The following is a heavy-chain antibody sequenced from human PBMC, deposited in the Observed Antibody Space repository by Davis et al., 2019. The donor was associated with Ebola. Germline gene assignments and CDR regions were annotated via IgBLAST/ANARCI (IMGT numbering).Heavy chain of an antibody. Sequence: GESLKISCAASGFTFSSYWMSWVRQAPGKGLEWVANIKQDGSEKYYVDSVKGRFTISRDNAKNSLYLQMNSLRAEDTAVYYCARVGVYDILTGYFQGFYYFHYWGQGTLVTVSS. CDR2: IKQDGSEK. CDR1: GFTFSSYW. D-gene: IGHD3-9*01. J-gene: IGHJ4*02. V-gene: IGHV3-7*03. CDR3: ARVGVYDILTGYFQGFYYFHY.